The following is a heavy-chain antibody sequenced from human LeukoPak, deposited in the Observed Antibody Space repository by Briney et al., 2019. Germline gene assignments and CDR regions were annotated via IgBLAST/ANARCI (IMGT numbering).Heavy chain of an antibody. CDR2: ISSGGNTI. D-gene: IGHD6-19*01. J-gene: IGHJ4*02. Sequence: GGSLRLSCAASGFTFSDNYMTWIRQAPGKGLEWVSYISSGGNTIYYADSVKGRFTISRDNAKNSLYLQMNSLRAEDTAVYYCARAGYSSGWYRTKYDYWGQGTLVTVSS. CDR1: GFTFSDNY. V-gene: IGHV3-11*04. CDR3: ARAGYSSGWYRTKYDY.